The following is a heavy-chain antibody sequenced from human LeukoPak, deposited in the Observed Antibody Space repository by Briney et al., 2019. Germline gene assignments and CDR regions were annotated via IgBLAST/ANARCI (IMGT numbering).Heavy chain of an antibody. V-gene: IGHV3-30*02. CDR2: IRYDGSNK. J-gene: IGHJ4*02. Sequence: GGSLRLSCAASGFTFSTYGMHWVRQAPGKGLEWVTFIRYDGSNKYYADSVKGRFAISRDNSKNTLYLQMNSLRVEDTAMYYRAKVEMTTSPGGIDYWGQGTLVTVSS. CDR1: GFTFSTYG. CDR3: AKVEMTTSPGGIDY. D-gene: IGHD5-24*01.